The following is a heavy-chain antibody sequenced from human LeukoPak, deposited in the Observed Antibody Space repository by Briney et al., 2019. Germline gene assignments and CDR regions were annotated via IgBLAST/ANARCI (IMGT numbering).Heavy chain of an antibody. CDR1: GGSFSGYY. CDR2: INHSGST. Sequence: MTSETLSLTCAVYGGSFSGYYWSWIRQPPGKGLEWIGEINHSGSTNYNPSLKSRVTISVDTSKNQFSLKLSPVTAADTAVYYCARGTRFYYYGMDVWGQGTTVTVSS. J-gene: IGHJ6*02. V-gene: IGHV4-34*01. D-gene: IGHD3-3*01. CDR3: ARGTRFYYYGMDV.